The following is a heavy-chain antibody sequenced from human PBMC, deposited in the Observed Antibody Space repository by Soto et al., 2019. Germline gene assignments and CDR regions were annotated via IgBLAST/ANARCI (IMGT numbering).Heavy chain of an antibody. V-gene: IGHV1-69*12. CDR2: IIPIFGTA. CDR3: ARVKQQLEPDYYYGMDV. CDR1: GGTFSSYA. D-gene: IGHD6-13*01. Sequence: QVQLVQSGAEVKKPGSSVKVSCKASGGTFSSYAISWVRQAPGQGLEWMGGIIPIFGTANYAQKFQGRVTITADESTSTAYMELSSLRSEDTAVYYCARVKQQLEPDYYYGMDVWGQGTTITVSS. J-gene: IGHJ6*02.